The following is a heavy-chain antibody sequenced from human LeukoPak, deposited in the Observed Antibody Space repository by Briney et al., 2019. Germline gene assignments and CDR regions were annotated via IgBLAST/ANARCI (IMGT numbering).Heavy chain of an antibody. J-gene: IGHJ4*02. CDR1: GFTFDDYA. V-gene: IGHV3-9*01. Sequence: GGSLRLSCAASGFTFDDYAMHWVRQAPGKGLEWVLGISWNSVNTGYADSVKGRFTISRDNAKNSLYLQMNSLRAEDTAVYYCARGRGYCSSTSCFVAMDYWGQGTLVTVSS. D-gene: IGHD2-2*01. CDR2: ISWNSVNT. CDR3: ARGRGYCSSTSCFVAMDY.